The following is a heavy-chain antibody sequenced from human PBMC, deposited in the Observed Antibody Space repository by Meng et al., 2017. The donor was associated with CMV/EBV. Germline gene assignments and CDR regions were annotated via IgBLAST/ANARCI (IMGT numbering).Heavy chain of an antibody. D-gene: IGHD2-2*01. CDR2: IVVGSGNT. Sequence: SVKVSCKASGFTFTSSAVQWVRQARGQRLEWIGWIVVGSGNTNYAQKFQERVTITRDKSTSTAYMELSSLRSEDTAVYYCAAGGNIVVVPAATMGESEYFQHWGQGTLVTVSS. CDR3: AAGGNIVVVPAATMGESEYFQH. V-gene: IGHV1-58*01. CDR1: GFTFTSSA. J-gene: IGHJ1*01.